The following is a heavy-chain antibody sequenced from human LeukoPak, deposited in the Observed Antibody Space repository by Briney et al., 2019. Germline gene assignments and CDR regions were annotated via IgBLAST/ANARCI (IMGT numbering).Heavy chain of an antibody. D-gene: IGHD2-15*01. CDR2: ISSSSSTI. V-gene: IGHV3-48*04. J-gene: IGHJ3*02. CDR3: ARVYCSGGSCYPPGAFDI. CDR1: GFTFSSYS. Sequence: GGSLRLSCAASGFTFSSYSMNWVRQAPGKGLEWVSYISSSSSTIYYADSVKGRFTISRDNAKNSLYLQMNSLRAEDTAVYYCARVYCSGGSCYPPGAFDIWGQGTMVTVSS.